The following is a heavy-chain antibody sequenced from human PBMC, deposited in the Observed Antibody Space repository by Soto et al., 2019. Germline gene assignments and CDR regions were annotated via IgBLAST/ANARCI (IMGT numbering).Heavy chain of an antibody. CDR1: GFILNNYA. V-gene: IGHV3-23*01. Sequence: VQLLESGGDLVQPGGSLRLSCVASGFILNNYAMSWVRQAPGKGLEWVSTIGGTDGDSDGVPWYEDSVKGRFTISRDSSANTLFLHMDNVSAEDSALDYCVKRGRNWGAFDFWGQGTTVVVSS. J-gene: IGHJ3*01. D-gene: IGHD7-27*01. CDR2: IGGTDGDSDGVP. CDR3: VKRGRNWGAFDF.